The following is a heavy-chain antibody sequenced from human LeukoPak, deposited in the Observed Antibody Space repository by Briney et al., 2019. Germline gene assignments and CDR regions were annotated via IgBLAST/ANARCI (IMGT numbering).Heavy chain of an antibody. V-gene: IGHV3-53*01. J-gene: IGHJ5*02. Sequence: GGSLRLSCAASGFTGSHNYMSWARQAPGKGLEWVSATHSSGGTYYADSVKGRFTISRDTSKNTLYLQINSLSVEDTAVYYCIVFGDSNHWGQGTLVTVSS. CDR2: THSSGGT. CDR3: IVFGDSNH. D-gene: IGHD4-17*01. CDR1: GFTGSHNY.